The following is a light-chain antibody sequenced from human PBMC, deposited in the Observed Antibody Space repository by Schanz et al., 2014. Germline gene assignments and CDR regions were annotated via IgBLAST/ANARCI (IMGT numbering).Light chain of an antibody. J-gene: IGLJ3*02. CDR1: SSDVGGHNY. V-gene: IGLV2-11*02. CDR2: EVN. CDR3: CSYAGTYTWV. Sequence: QSALTQPPSASGSPGQSVTISCTGTSSDVGGHNYVSWYQQHPGKSPKLMISEVNKRPSGVPDRFFGSKSGNTASLTISGLQAEDEADYYCCSYAGTYTWVFGGGTKLTV.